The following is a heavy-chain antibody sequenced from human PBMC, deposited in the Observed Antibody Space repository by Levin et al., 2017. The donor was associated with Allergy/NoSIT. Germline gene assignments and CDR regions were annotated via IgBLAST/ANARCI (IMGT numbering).Heavy chain of an antibody. CDR3: ARVNFLTRWFDP. D-gene: IGHD2-21*02. Sequence: SETLSLTCTVSGGSISSGGYYWSWIRQHPGKGLEWIGYIYYSGSTYYNPSLKSRVTISVDTSKNQFSLKLSSVTAADTAVYYCARVNFLTRWFDPWGQGTLVTVSS. J-gene: IGHJ5*02. CDR2: IYYSGST. CDR1: GGSISSGGYY. V-gene: IGHV4-31*03.